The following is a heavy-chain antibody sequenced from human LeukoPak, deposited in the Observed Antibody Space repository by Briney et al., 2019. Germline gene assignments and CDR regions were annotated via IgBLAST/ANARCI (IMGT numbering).Heavy chain of an antibody. D-gene: IGHD3-22*01. CDR3: AGDHYDSSGYYY. CDR1: GYTFTSYY. Sequence: ASVKVSCKASGYTFTSYYMHWVRQAPGQGLEWMRIINPSGGSTSYAQKFQGRVTMTRDTSTSTDYMELSSLRSEDTAVYYCAGDHYDSSGYYYWGQGTLVTVSS. J-gene: IGHJ4*02. CDR2: INPSGGST. V-gene: IGHV1-46*01.